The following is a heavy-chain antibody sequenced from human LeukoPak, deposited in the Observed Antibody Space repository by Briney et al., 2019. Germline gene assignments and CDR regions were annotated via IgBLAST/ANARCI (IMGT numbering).Heavy chain of an antibody. J-gene: IGHJ4*02. CDR2: ISSSSSYI. Sequence: GGSLKLSCAASGFTFSSYSMNWVRQPPGKGLEWVSSISSSSSYIYYADSVKGRFTISRDNAKNSLYLQMNSLRAEDTAVYYCARGGRIFGVVPLDYWGQGTLVTVSS. V-gene: IGHV3-21*01. CDR3: ARGGRIFGVVPLDY. CDR1: GFTFSSYS. D-gene: IGHD3-3*01.